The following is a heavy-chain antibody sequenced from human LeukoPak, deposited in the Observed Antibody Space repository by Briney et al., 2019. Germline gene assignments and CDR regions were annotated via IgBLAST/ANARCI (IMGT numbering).Heavy chain of an antibody. Sequence: GGSLRLSCAASGFTVSSKYMSWVRQAPGKGLEWVSVIYSGGSTYYADSVKGRFTISRDNSKNTLYLQMNSLRAEDTAVYYCAMTAVAGTGDYWGQGTLVTVSS. CDR2: IYSGGST. V-gene: IGHV3-66*01. CDR1: GFTVSSKY. CDR3: AMTAVAGTGDY. D-gene: IGHD6-19*01. J-gene: IGHJ4*02.